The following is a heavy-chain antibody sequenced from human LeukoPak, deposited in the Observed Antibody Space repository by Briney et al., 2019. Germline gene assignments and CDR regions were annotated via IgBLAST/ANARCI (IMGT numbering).Heavy chain of an antibody. CDR1: GGSFSGYY. J-gene: IGHJ3*02. D-gene: IGHD5-18*01. V-gene: IGHV4-34*01. CDR3: ARGRGYSYGTYAFDI. Sequence: TSETLSLTCAVYGGSFSGYYWSWIRQPPGKGLEWIGEINHSGSTNYNPSLKSRVTISVDTSKNQFSLKLSSVTAADTAVYYCARGRGYSYGTYAFDIWGQGTMVTVSS. CDR2: INHSGST.